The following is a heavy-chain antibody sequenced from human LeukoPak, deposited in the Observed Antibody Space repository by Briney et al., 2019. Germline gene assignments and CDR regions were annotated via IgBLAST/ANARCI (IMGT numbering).Heavy chain of an antibody. V-gene: IGHV3-9*01. CDR2: ISWNSDNI. CDR1: KFTFNDYA. Sequence: GGSLRLSCAASKFTFNDYAMHWVRQAPGKGLEWVSGISWNSDNIGYADSVRGRFTISRDNAKNSLYLQMNSLKTEDAAVYYCAKDISSDYDDGGWFDPWGQGTLVAVSS. D-gene: IGHD5-12*01. CDR3: AKDISSDYDDGGWFDP. J-gene: IGHJ5*02.